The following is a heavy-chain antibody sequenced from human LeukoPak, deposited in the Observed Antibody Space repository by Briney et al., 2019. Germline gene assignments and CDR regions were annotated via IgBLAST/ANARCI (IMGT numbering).Heavy chain of an antibody. V-gene: IGHV3-74*01. D-gene: IGHD4-17*01. CDR1: AFTFSSYW. CDR2: IKGDESSI. Sequence: GGSLRLSCAASAFTFSSYWMHWVRQAPGKGLEWVSRIKGDESSINYADSVEGRFTISRDNAKNTVYLHLNSLRAEDTAVYYCAKLISSVATVTTNWGQGTLVTVSS. CDR3: AKLISSVATVTTN. J-gene: IGHJ4*02.